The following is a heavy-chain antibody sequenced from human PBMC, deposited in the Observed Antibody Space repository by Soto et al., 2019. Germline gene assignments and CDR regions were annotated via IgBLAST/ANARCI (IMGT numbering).Heavy chain of an antibody. CDR1: VFTFSSYG. D-gene: IGHD4-4*01. V-gene: IGHV3-30*18. J-gene: IGHJ6*02. CDR3: AKDSVDYSNPPYYYYGMDV. CDR2: ISYDGSNK. Sequence: PWGSLRLSCSASVFTFSSYGMHWGRQAPGKGLEWVAVISYDGSNKYYADSVKGRFTISRDNSKNTLYLQMNSLRAEDTAVYYCAKDSVDYSNPPYYYYGMDVWGQGTTVTVSS.